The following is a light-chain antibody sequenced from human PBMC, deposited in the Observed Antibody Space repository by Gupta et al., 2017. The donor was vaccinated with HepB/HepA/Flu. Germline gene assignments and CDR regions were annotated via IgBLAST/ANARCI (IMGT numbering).Light chain of an antibody. CDR2: QDI. V-gene: IGLV3-1*01. CDR3: QAWDSSTADLV. Sequence: SYDLNQPPSVSVSPGQTASITCSGDKLGDKYACWYQQKPGQSPVLVIYQDIKRPSGIPERFSGSNSGNTATLTITGTQAMDEADYYCQAWDSSTADLVFGGGTKLTVL. J-gene: IGLJ2*01. CDR1: KLGDKY.